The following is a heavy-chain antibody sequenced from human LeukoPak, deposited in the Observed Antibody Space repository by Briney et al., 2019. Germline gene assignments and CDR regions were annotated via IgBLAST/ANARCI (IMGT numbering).Heavy chain of an antibody. CDR2: INPSGGST. J-gene: IGHJ5*02. CDR3: ARDRPIAAARNIRVNWFDP. V-gene: IGHV1-46*01. Sequence: GASVKVSCKASGYTFTSYYMHWVRQAPGQGLEWMGIINPSGGSTSYAQKFQGRVTMTRDTSTSTVYMELSSLRAEDTAVYYCARDRPIAAARNIRVNWFDPWGQGTLVTVSS. CDR1: GYTFTSYY. D-gene: IGHD6-13*01.